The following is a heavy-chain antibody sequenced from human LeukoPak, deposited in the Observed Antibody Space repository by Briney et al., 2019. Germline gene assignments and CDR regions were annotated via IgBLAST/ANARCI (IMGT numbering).Heavy chain of an antibody. J-gene: IGHJ5*02. CDR2: INHSGST. CDR1: GGSFSGYY. Sequence: SETLSLTCAVYGGSFSGYYWSWIRQPPGKGLEWIGEINHSGSTNYNPSLKSRVTISVDTSKNQFSLKLSSVTAADTAVYYCARGSPLYGLELTMVGWFDPWGQGTLVTVSS. D-gene: IGHD1-7*01. CDR3: ARGSPLYGLELTMVGWFDP. V-gene: IGHV4-34*01.